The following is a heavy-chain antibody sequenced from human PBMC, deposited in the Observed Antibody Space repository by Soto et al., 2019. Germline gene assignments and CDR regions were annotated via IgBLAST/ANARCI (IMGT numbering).Heavy chain of an antibody. D-gene: IGHD3-22*01. CDR1: GFTFSSYG. Sequence: ESGGGVVQPGRSLRLSCAASGFTFSSYGMHWVRQAPGKGLEWVAVIWYDGSNKYYADSVKGRFTISRDNSKNTLYLQMNSLRAEDTAVYYCARKGSGWEIDYWGQGTLVTVSS. CDR2: IWYDGSNK. J-gene: IGHJ4*02. V-gene: IGHV3-33*01. CDR3: ARKGSGWEIDY.